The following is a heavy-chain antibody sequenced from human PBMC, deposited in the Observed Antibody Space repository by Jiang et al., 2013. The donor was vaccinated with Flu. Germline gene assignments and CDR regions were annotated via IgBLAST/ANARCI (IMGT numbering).Heavy chain of an antibody. Sequence: GAEVKKPGASVKVSCKASGYTFTSYGISWVRQAPGQGLEWMGWISAYNGNTNYAQKLQGRVTMTTDTSTSTAYMELRSLRSDDTAVYYCARDMLAMIVVVTHFGMDVWGQGTTVTVSS. D-gene: IGHD3-22*01. CDR3: ARDMLAMIVVVTHFGMDV. J-gene: IGHJ6*02. CDR1: GYTFTSYG. CDR2: ISAYNGNT. V-gene: IGHV1-18*01.